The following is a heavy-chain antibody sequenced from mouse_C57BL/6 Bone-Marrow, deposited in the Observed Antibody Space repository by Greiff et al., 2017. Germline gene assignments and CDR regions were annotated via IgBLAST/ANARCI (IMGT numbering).Heavy chain of an antibody. CDR3: TSPGRDYEDAMDY. D-gene: IGHD2-4*01. V-gene: IGHV5-9-1*02. J-gene: IGHJ4*01. Sequence: EVKLVESGEGLVKPGGSLKLSCAASGFTFSSYAMSWVRQTPEKRLEWVAYISSGGDYIYYADTVKGRFTISRDNARNTLYLQMSSLKSEDTAMYYLTSPGRDYEDAMDYWGQGTSVTVSS. CDR2: ISSGGDYI. CDR1: GFTFSSYA.